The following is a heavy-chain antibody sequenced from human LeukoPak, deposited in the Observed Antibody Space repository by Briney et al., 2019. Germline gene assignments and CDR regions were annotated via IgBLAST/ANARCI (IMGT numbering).Heavy chain of an antibody. CDR2: ISSSSYI. CDR3: ARAEVWLDY. V-gene: IGHV3-21*01. D-gene: IGHD6-19*01. Sequence: PGGSLRLSCAASGFTFTTYSMNWVRQAPGKGLEWVSSISSSSYIYYADSVKGRFTISRDNAKNSLYLQMNSLRAEDTAVYYCARAEVWLDYWGQGTLVTVSS. CDR1: GFTFTTYS. J-gene: IGHJ4*02.